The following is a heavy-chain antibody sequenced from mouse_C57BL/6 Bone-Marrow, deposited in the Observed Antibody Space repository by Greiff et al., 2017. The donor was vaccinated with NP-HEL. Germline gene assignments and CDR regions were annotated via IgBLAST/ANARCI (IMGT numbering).Heavy chain of an antibody. CDR2: IYPRSSNT. J-gene: IGHJ2*01. V-gene: IGHV1-81*01. Sequence: QVQLQQSGAELARPGASVKLSCTASGYTFTSYGLSWVKQITGQDLEWIGEIYPRSSNTYYKEQIKGKATLSAEKSSSTAYMELRSMTSEDAAVYCCATGDLLWLRRDFDYWGKGTTLTVSS. D-gene: IGHD2-2*01. CDR1: GYTFTSYG. CDR3: ATGDLLWLRRDFDY.